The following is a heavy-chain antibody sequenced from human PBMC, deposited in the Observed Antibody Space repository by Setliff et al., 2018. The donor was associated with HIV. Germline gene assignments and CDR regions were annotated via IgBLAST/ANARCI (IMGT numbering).Heavy chain of an antibody. V-gene: IGHV1-69*13. CDR2: IIPIFGTA. J-gene: IGHJ3*02. Sequence: ASVKVSCKASGGTFSSYAISWVRQAPGQGLEWMGGIIPIFGTANYAQKFQGRVTITADGSTSTAYMELSSLRSEDTAVYYCARDPGGYDSSGFDAFDIWGQGTMVTVSS. D-gene: IGHD3-22*01. CDR3: ARDPGGYDSSGFDAFDI. CDR1: GGTFSSYA.